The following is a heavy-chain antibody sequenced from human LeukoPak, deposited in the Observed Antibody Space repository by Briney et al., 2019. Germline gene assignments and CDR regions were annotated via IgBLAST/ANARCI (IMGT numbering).Heavy chain of an antibody. D-gene: IGHD6-13*01. Sequence: SETLSLTCSVSGGSISSYYWSWIRQPPGKGLEWIGYIYTSGITNYNPSLKSRVTISVDTSKNQFSLKLSSVTAADTAVYYCASGLMIAAAVHIWGQGTLVTVSS. CDR1: GGSISSYY. CDR2: IYTSGIT. J-gene: IGHJ4*02. V-gene: IGHV4-4*09. CDR3: ASGLMIAAAVHI.